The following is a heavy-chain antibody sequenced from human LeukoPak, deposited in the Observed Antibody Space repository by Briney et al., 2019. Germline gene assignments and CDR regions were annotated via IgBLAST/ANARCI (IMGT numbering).Heavy chain of an antibody. D-gene: IGHD6-19*01. CDR3: ARGHSSGWRISTRPLHY. V-gene: IGHV4-59*01. CDR1: GASISSYY. J-gene: IGHJ4*02. Sequence: SETLSLTCTVSGASISSYYWSWIRQPPGKGLEWIGFIYYSGSTNYNPSLKSRVTISVDTSKNQLSLRLSSVTAADTAVYYCARGHSSGWRISTRPLHYWGQGTLVTVSS. CDR2: IYYSGST.